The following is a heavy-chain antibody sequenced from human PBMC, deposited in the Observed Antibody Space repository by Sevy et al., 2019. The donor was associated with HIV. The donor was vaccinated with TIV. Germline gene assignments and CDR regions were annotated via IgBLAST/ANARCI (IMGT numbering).Heavy chain of an antibody. CDR1: GFTFSSYA. V-gene: IGHV3-30-3*01. CDR2: ISYDGSNK. D-gene: IGHD3-10*01. CDR3: ARDFQYMVRGVMSHYYGMDV. J-gene: IGHJ6*02. Sequence: GGSLRLSCAASGFTFSSYAMHWVRQAPGKGLEWVAVISYDGSNKYYADSVKGRFTISRDNSKNTLYLQMNSLRAEDTAVYYCARDFQYMVRGVMSHYYGMDVWGQGTTVTVSS.